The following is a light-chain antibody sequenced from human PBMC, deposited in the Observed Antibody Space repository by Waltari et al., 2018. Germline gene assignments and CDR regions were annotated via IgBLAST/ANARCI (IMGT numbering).Light chain of an antibody. CDR1: QSILYSSNSKNY. V-gene: IGKV4-1*01. J-gene: IGKJ2*01. CDR3: QQYYSIPYT. CDR2: WAS. Sequence: DIVMTQSPDSLAVSLGERATINCKSSQSILYSSNSKNYLAWYQPEPGQPPKLLIYWASTRESGVPDRFSGSGSGTDFTLTISSLQAEDVAIYYCQQYYSIPYTFGQGTKLEIK.